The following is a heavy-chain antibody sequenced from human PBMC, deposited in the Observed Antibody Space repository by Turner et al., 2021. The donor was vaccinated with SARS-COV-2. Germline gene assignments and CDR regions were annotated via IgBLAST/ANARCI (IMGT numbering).Heavy chain of an antibody. V-gene: IGHV1-18*01. CDR2: ISAYNGNT. D-gene: IGHD6-13*01. J-gene: IGHJ5*02. CDR1: GYTFTSYD. Sequence: QVQLVQSGAEVKTPGASVQVSCKASGYTFTSYDISWVRQAPGQGLEWMGWISAYNGNTNYAQKLQGRVTMTTDTSTSTAYMELRSLRSDDTAVYYCARDRIAAAGTGWFDPWGQGTLVTVSS. CDR3: ARDRIAAAGTGWFDP.